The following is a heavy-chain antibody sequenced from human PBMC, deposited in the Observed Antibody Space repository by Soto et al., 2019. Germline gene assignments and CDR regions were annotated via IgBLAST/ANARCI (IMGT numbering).Heavy chain of an antibody. J-gene: IGHJ3*02. D-gene: IGHD3-22*01. CDR2: IYYSGST. Sequence: SETLSLTCTVSGGSISSGGYYWSWIRQHPGKGLEWIGYIYYSGSTYYNPSLKSRVTISVDTSKNQFSLKLSSVTAADTAVYYCARDNAYDSSGYYYDAFAIWGQGTMVTVSS. V-gene: IGHV4-31*03. CDR3: ARDNAYDSSGYYYDAFAI. CDR1: GGSISSGGYY.